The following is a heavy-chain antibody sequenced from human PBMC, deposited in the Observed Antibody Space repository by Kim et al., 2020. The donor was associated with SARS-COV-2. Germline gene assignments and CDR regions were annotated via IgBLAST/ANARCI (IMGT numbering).Heavy chain of an antibody. CDR2: INHSGST. CDR3: AGGGTYAGYYFDY. Sequence: SETLSLTCAVYGGSFSGYYWSWIRQPPGKGLEWIGEINHSGSTNYNPSLKSRVTISVDTSKNQFSLKLSSVTAADTAVYYCAGGGTYAGYYFDYWGQGTLVTVSS. D-gene: IGHD1-1*01. J-gene: IGHJ4*02. CDR1: GGSFSGYY. V-gene: IGHV4-34*01.